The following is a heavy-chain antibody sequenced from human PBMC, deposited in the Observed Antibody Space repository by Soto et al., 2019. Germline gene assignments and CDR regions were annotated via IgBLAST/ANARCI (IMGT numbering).Heavy chain of an antibody. V-gene: IGHV1-46*01. CDR1: GYTFTSYY. D-gene: IGHD5-12*01. Sequence: ASVKVSCKASGYTFTSYYMHWVRQAPGQGLEWMGIINPSGGSTSYAQKFQGRVTMTRDTSTSTVYMELSSLRSEDTAVYYCARDCAYSGYYDYYYYGMDVWGQGTTVTVSS. CDR3: ARDCAYSGYYDYYYYGMDV. J-gene: IGHJ6*02. CDR2: INPSGGST.